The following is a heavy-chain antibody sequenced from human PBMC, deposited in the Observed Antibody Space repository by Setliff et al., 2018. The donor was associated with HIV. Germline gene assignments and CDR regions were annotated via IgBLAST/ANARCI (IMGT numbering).Heavy chain of an antibody. D-gene: IGHD3-22*01. CDR2: ISYDGSRT. CDR1: GFTFKTFA. J-gene: IGHJ1*01. CDR3: ARTRYYYDSSDRYCAKGVVVATTCFQY. Sequence: PGGSLRLSCVASGFTFKTFAMHWVRQAPGKGLEWVSVISYDGSRTYYADSVKGRFAISRDNSKNTVYLELNSLKPEDTAAYFCARTRYYYDSSDRYCAKGVVVATTCFQYWGQGTLVTVSS. V-gene: IGHV3-30*01.